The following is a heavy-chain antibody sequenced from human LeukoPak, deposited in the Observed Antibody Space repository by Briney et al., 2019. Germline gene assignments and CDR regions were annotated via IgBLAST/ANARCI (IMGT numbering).Heavy chain of an antibody. CDR3: VSPGGITMVRGLDY. V-gene: IGHV4-39*07. Sequence: SETLSLTCTVSGDSISSSTYYWGWIRQPPGKGLEWIGSIYYNGRTYYSPSLKSRVTISIDTSNQFSLRLDSMTAADTAVYYCVSPGGITMVRGLDYWRQGTLVTVSS. CDR2: IYYNGRT. CDR1: GDSISSSTYY. J-gene: IGHJ4*02. D-gene: IGHD3-10*01.